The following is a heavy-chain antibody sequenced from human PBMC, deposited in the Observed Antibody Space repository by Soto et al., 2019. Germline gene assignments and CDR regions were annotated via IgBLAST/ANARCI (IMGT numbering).Heavy chain of an antibody. J-gene: IGHJ6*02. D-gene: IGHD3-9*01. Sequence: ASVKVSCKASGYTFTSYALHWVRQAPGQRLEWMGWINAGNGNTKYSQKFQGRVTITRDTSASTAYMELSSLRSEDTAVYYFARYFGWLCSMVVWGQGTTGTVFS. CDR3: ARYFGWLCSMVV. V-gene: IGHV1-3*01. CDR1: GYTFTSYA. CDR2: INAGNGNT.